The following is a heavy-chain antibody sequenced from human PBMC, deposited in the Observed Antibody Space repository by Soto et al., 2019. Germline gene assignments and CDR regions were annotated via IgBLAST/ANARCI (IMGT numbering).Heavy chain of an antibody. J-gene: IGHJ4*02. V-gene: IGHV1-46*01. CDR3: ARPPYPACIDAVGYPLDY. D-gene: IGHD3-16*02. Sequence: QVQLVQSGAEVKKPGASVKLSCKASGYTFTSYYMHWVRQAPGQGLEWIGIINPSGGSTNYAQQLQRRVSSTRGASTSPVSRELNSLRSEDTAAYYCARPPYPACIDAVGYPLDYWVPGTLVTVSS. CDR1: GYTFTSYY. CDR2: INPSGGST.